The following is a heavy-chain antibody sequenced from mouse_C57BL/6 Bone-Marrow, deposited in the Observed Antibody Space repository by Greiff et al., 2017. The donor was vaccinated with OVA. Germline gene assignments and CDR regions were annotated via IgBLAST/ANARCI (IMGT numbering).Heavy chain of an antibody. V-gene: IGHV10-3*01. CDR2: IRSKSSNSAT. J-gene: IGHJ4*01. Sequence: EVQLVESGGGLVQPKGSLKLSCAASGFTFNTYAMHWVRQAPGKGLEWVARIRSKSSNSATYYADSVKDRFTISRDDSQSMLYLQMNNLKTGDTAMYYCVRGGELGRRVYYAMDYWGQGTSVTVSS. CDR3: VRGGELGRRVYYAMDY. D-gene: IGHD4-1*01. CDR1: GFTFNTYA.